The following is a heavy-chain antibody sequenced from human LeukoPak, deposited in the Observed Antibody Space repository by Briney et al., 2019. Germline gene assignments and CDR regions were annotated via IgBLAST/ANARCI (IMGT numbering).Heavy chain of an antibody. CDR2: IYYSGST. Sequence: TPSETLSLTCTVSGGSISSSSYYWGWIRQPPGKGLEWIGSIYYSGSTYYNPSLKSRVTISVDTSKNQFSLKLSSVTAADTAVYYCARAGPGGPFDYWGQGTQVTVSS. CDR1: GGSISSSSYY. V-gene: IGHV4-39*01. J-gene: IGHJ4*02. CDR3: ARAGPGGPFDY. D-gene: IGHD2-8*02.